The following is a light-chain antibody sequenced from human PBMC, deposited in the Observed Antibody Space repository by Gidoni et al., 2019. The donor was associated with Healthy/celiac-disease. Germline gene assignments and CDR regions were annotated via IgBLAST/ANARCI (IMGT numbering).Light chain of an antibody. Sequence: SALTQPRSVSGSPGQSVTISCTGTSSDVGGYNYVSWYQQHPGKAPKLMIYDVSKRPSGVPDRFSGSKSGNTASLTLSGLQAEDEADYYCCSYAGSYTVVFGGGTKLTVL. J-gene: IGLJ2*01. CDR2: DVS. CDR3: CSYAGSYTVV. CDR1: SSDVGGYNY. V-gene: IGLV2-11*01.